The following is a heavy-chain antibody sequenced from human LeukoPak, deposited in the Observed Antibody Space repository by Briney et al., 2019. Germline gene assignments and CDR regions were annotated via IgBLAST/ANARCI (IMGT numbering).Heavy chain of an antibody. CDR3: ARGNGETVSTSLNWFDP. CDR2: ISAYNGNT. D-gene: IGHD5/OR15-5a*01. J-gene: IGHJ5*02. CDR1: GYTFTSYG. Sequence: GASVKVSCKASGYTFTSYGINWVRQAPGQGLEWMGWISAYNGNTEYAQKFQGTVTMTTDTSTTTAYMELRSLRYDDTAVYYCARGNGETVSTSLNWFDPWGQGTLVTVSS. V-gene: IGHV1-18*01.